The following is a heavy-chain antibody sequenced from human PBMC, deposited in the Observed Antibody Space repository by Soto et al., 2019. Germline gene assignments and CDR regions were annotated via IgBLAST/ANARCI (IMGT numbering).Heavy chain of an antibody. Sequence: SDALSLTFSVSGGSISSSCYFWGWIRQPPGKGLEWIGSIYYSGSTYYNPSLKSRVTISVDTSKNQFSLKLSSVTAADTAVYYCASPKIAFYNWFDPWGQG. D-gene: IGHD3-3*02. J-gene: IGHJ5*02. CDR3: ASPKIAFYNWFDP. V-gene: IGHV4-39*01. CDR2: IYYSGST. CDR1: GGSISSSCYF.